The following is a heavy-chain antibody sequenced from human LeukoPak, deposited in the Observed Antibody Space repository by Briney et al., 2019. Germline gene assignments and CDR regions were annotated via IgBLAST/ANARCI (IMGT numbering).Heavy chain of an antibody. CDR3: ARIPGYGRYYYYMDV. Sequence: PSETLSLTCAVYGGSFSGYYWSWIRQPPGKGLECIGSIYYSGSTYYNPSLKSRVTISVDTSKNQFSLKLSSVTAADTAVYYCARIPGYGRYYYYMDVWGKGTTVTVSS. D-gene: IGHD5-18*01. CDR1: GGSFSGYY. CDR2: IYYSGST. J-gene: IGHJ6*03. V-gene: IGHV4-34*01.